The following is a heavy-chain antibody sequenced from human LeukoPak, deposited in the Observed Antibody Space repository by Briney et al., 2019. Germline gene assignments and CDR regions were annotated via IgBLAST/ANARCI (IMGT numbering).Heavy chain of an antibody. Sequence: SETLSLTCAVYGGSFSGYYWSWIRQPPGKGLEWIGEINHSGSTNYNPSLKSRVTISVDTSKNQFSLKLSSVTAADTAIYYCAGGPSSLELLKNWGQGTLVTVSS. CDR3: AGGPSSLELLKN. CDR2: INHSGST. J-gene: IGHJ4*02. V-gene: IGHV4-34*01. CDR1: GGSFSGYY. D-gene: IGHD1-7*01.